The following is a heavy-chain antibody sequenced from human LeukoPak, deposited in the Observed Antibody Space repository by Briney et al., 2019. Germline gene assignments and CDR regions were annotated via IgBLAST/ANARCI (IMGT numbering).Heavy chain of an antibody. Sequence: VASVNVSCKASGYTFTSYAMHWVRQAPGQRLEWMGWINAGNGNTKYSQKFQGRVTITRDTSASTAYMELSSLRSDDTVVYYCARDREEFVVVVAATLDLWGRGTLVTVSS. D-gene: IGHD2-15*01. CDR2: INAGNGNT. V-gene: IGHV1-3*01. CDR3: ARDREEFVVVVAATLDL. CDR1: GYTFTSYA. J-gene: IGHJ2*01.